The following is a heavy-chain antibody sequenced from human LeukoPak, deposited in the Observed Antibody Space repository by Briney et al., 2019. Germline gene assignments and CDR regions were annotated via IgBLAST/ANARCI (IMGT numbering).Heavy chain of an antibody. CDR2: ISSSTYT. V-gene: IGHV3-11*05. CDR1: GFIFTDYY. Sequence: GSLRLSCAASGFIFTDYYMSWIRQAPGKGLEWVSNISSSTYTNYADSVKGRFTISRDNANNSLFLQMNSLRAEDTAVYYCARVNAPYGFHAFDIWGQGTMVTVSS. D-gene: IGHD4-17*01. CDR3: ARVNAPYGFHAFDI. J-gene: IGHJ3*02.